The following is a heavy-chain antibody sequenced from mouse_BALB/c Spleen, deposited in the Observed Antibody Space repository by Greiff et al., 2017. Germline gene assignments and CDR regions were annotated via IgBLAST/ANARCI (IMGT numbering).Heavy chain of an antibody. D-gene: IGHD2-2*01. J-gene: IGHJ1*01. CDR3: TAGYYGYDRYFDV. CDR2: IRLKSNNYAT. CDR1: GFTFSNYW. Sequence: EVKLQESGGGLVQPGGSMKLSCVASGFTFSNYWMNWVSQSPEKGLEWVAEIRLKSNNYATHYAESVKGRFTISRDDSKSSVYLQMNNLRAEDTGIYYCTAGYYGYDRYFDVWGAGTTVTVSS. V-gene: IGHV6-6*02.